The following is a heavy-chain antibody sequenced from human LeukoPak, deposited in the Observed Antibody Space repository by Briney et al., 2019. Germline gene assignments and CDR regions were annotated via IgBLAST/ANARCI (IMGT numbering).Heavy chain of an antibody. CDR2: IYPGDSDT. CDR3: ARTKGAARPDY. Sequence: GASLQISCKGSGSSFTSYWIGWVRPLPGKGLEWMGIIYPGDSDTRYSPSFQGQVTISADKSISTAYLQWSSLKASDTAMYYCARTKGAARPDYWGQGTPVTVSS. CDR1: GSSFTSYW. V-gene: IGHV5-51*01. D-gene: IGHD6-6*01. J-gene: IGHJ4*02.